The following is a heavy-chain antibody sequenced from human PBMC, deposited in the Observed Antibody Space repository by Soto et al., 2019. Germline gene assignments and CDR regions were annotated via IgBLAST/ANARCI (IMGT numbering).Heavy chain of an antibody. V-gene: IGHV4-59*01. Sequence: SETLSLTCTVSGGSISSYQWSWIRQAPGRGLEWIGYISYSGSITYNPSLKSRVTISLDTSKNQFSLKLSSVTASDTAVYYCARKYSAFDYWGQGTLVTVSS. CDR1: GGSISSYQ. D-gene: IGHD5-12*01. CDR3: ARKYSAFDY. CDR2: ISYSGSI. J-gene: IGHJ4*02.